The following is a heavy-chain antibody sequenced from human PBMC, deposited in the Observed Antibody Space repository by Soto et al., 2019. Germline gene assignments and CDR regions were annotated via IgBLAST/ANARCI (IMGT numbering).Heavy chain of an antibody. CDR3: AKDTEYYDFWSGSFDY. CDR1: GFTFSSYA. D-gene: IGHD3-3*01. J-gene: IGHJ4*02. CDR2: ISGSGGST. Sequence: GGSLRLSCAASGFTFSSYAMSWVRQAPGKGLEWVSAISGSGGSTYYADSVKGRFTISRDNSKNTLYLQMNSLRAEDTAVYYCAKDTEYYDFWSGSFDYWGQGTLVTVSS. V-gene: IGHV3-23*01.